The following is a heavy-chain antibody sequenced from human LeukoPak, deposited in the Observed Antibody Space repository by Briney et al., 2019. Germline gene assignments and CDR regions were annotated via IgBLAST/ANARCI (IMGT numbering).Heavy chain of an antibody. CDR1: GFIFSDYS. D-gene: IGHD1-1*01. Sequence: GGSLRLSCAASGFIFSDYSMNWVRQAPGQGLDWVSSISSRSGYIYYAESVKGRFTISRDNAKNSLYLQVNSLRAEDTAVYYCVRERGSIGTDLHFWGQGTLVTVSS. J-gene: IGHJ4*02. CDR3: VRERGSIGTDLHF. V-gene: IGHV3-21*01. CDR2: ISSRSGYI.